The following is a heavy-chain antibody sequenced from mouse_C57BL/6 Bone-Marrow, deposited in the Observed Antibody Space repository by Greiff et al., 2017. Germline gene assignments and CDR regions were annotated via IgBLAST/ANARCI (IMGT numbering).Heavy chain of an antibody. CDR3: ARPITTASSFAY. CDR1: GFTFSDYG. Sequence: DVLLVESGGGLVKPGGSLKLSCAASGFTFSDYGMHWVRPAPEKGLEWVAYISSGSSTIYYADTVKGRFTISRDNAKNTLFLQMTSLRSEDTAMYYCARPITTASSFAYWGQGTLVTVSA. CDR2: ISSGSSTI. J-gene: IGHJ3*01. D-gene: IGHD1-2*01. V-gene: IGHV5-17*01.